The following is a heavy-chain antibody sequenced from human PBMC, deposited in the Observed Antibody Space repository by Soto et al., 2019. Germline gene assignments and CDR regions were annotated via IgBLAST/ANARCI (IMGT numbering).Heavy chain of an antibody. CDR1: GFTFGDYA. J-gene: IGHJ6*02. Sequence: PGGSLRLSCTASGFTFGDYAMSWFRQAPGKGLEWVGFIRSKAYGGTTEYAASAKGRFTISRDDSKSIAYLQMNSLKTEDTAVYYCTRDLMAAGYSYYYGMDVWGQGTTVTVSS. CDR2: IRSKAYGGTT. D-gene: IGHD6-13*01. CDR3: TRDLMAAGYSYYYGMDV. V-gene: IGHV3-49*03.